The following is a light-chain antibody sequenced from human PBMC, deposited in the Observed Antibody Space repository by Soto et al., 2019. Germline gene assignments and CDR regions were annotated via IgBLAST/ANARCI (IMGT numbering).Light chain of an antibody. CDR2: KAS. Sequence: DIQMTQSPSTLSASVGDRVTITCRASQSISSWLAWYQQKPGKAPKLLIYKASSLESGVTSRFSGSESGTEFTLTISSLQPDDFATYYCQQYNNYSGTFGQGTKVEIK. J-gene: IGKJ1*01. V-gene: IGKV1-5*03. CDR1: QSISSW. CDR3: QQYNNYSGT.